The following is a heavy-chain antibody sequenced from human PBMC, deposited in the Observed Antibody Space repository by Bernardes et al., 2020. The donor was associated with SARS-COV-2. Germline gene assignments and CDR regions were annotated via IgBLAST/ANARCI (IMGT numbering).Heavy chain of an antibody. J-gene: IGHJ6*02. CDR1: GITFTKYA. Sequence: VGSLRLSCAASGITFTKYAVHWVRQAPGKGLEWVAVISYDGSNKYYADSVKGRFAISRDDSKNTVHLQMNSLGPVDTAVYYCARDRSGYYNYYYYGMDIWGQGTTVTVSS. CDR3: ARDRSGYYNYYYYGMDI. D-gene: IGHD3-3*01. CDR2: ISYDGSNK. V-gene: IGHV3-30*09.